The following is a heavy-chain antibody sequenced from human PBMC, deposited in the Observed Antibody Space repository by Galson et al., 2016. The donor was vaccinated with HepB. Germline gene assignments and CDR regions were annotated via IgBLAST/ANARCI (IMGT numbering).Heavy chain of an antibody. V-gene: IGHV3-23*01. CDR1: GFTFKNFG. CDR3: AIDPSHWIENPFAL. Sequence: SLRLSCAASGFTFKNFGMPWVRQAPGKGLEWVSTICGSCGDIDYADSVQGRFTISRDNSKNTLSLQMNSLGAEDTATYYCAIDPSHWIENPFALWGQGTLVTVSS. CDR2: ICGSCGDI. J-gene: IGHJ4*02. D-gene: IGHD2-2*03.